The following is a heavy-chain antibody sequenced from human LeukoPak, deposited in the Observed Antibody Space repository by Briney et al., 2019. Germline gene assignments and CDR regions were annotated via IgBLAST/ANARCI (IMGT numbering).Heavy chain of an antibody. V-gene: IGHV3-23*01. J-gene: IGHJ4*02. D-gene: IGHD4-17*01. CDR3: AKSPDYGDDYYFDY. CDR2: ISGNGGNT. CDR1: GFTFSSYA. Sequence: GGSLRLSCAASGFTFSSYAMSWVRQAPGKGLEWVSAISGNGGNTYYADSVKGRFTISRDNSKNTLYLQMNSLRAEDTAVYYCAKSPDYGDDYYFDYWGQGTLVTVSS.